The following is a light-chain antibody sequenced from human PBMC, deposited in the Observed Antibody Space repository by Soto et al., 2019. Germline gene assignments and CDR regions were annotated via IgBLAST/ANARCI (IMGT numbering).Light chain of an antibody. CDR2: DAS. Sequence: EILMTQSPATLSVSPGESATLSCRASQSVSTSLAWYQQRPGQAPRLLIHDASHRAAGIPARFSGSGFGTDFTLTISSLEPEDAAVYYCQQRSNWPPITFGQGTHWRL. CDR1: QSVSTS. CDR3: QQRSNWPPIT. V-gene: IGKV3-11*01. J-gene: IGKJ5*01.